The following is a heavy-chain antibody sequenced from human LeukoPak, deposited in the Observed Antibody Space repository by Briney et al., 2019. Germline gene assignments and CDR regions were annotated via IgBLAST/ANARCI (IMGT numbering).Heavy chain of an antibody. Sequence: PSETLSLTCTVSGGSISSYYWSWIRQPPGKGLEWIGYIYYSGSTNYNPSLKSRVTISVDTSKNQFSLKLSSVTAADTAVYYCARDNGCSSTSCPYYYYYYMDVWGKGTTVTASS. CDR1: GGSISSYY. D-gene: IGHD2-2*01. V-gene: IGHV4-59*01. CDR3: ARDNGCSSTSCPYYYYYYMDV. CDR2: IYYSGST. J-gene: IGHJ6*03.